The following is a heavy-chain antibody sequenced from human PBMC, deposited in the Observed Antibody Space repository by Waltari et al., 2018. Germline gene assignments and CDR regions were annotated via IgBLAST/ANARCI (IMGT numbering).Heavy chain of an antibody. J-gene: IGHJ5*02. CDR3: AREGAVVPALFDP. CDR1: GGSIRSGSYY. CDR2: IYTSGST. Sequence: QVQLQESGPGLVKPSQTLSLTCTVSGGSIRSGSYYWSWIRQPAGKGLEWIGRIYTSGSTNYNPSLKSRVTISVDTSKNQFSLKLSSVTAADTAVYYCAREGAVVPALFDPWGQGTLVTVSS. D-gene: IGHD2-2*01. V-gene: IGHV4-61*02.